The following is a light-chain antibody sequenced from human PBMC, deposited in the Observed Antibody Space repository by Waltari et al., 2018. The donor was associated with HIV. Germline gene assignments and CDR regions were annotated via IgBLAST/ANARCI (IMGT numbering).Light chain of an antibody. CDR1: SSNIGSNY. CDR2: RNN. V-gene: IGLV1-47*01. CDR3: AAWDDSLSGWV. J-gene: IGLJ3*02. Sequence: QSVLPQPPSASGTPGQRVTIPCSGSSSNIGSNYVYWYQQRPGTAPKLLIYRNNQRPSGVPDRFSGSKSGTSASLAISGLRSEDEADYYCAAWDDSLSGWVFGGGTKLTVL.